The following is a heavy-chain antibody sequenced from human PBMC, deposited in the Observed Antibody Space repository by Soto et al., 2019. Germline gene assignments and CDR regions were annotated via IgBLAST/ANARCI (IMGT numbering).Heavy chain of an antibody. J-gene: IGHJ5*02. CDR2: VSASGLNT. V-gene: IGHV3-23*01. D-gene: IGHD2-2*01. CDR3: TRPKFGSTSCFDP. Sequence: GGSLRLSCAASGFTFSTYAMAWVRPAPGKGLEWVSGVSASGLNTDYADPVRGRFTISRDDSKNTASLQMNSLKTEDTAVYYCTRPKFGSTSCFDPWGQGTLVTVSS. CDR1: GFTFSTYA.